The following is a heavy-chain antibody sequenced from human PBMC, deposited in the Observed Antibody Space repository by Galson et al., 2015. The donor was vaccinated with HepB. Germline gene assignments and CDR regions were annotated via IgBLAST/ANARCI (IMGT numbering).Heavy chain of an antibody. CDR1: GFTFSSYA. V-gene: IGHV3-23*01. CDR2: ISGSGGST. D-gene: IGHD6-19*01. CDR3: AKGGGSGRFNWFDP. J-gene: IGHJ5*02. Sequence: SLRLSCAAPGFTFSSYAMSWVRQAPGKGLEWVSAISGSGGSTYYADSVKGRFTISRDNSKNTLYLQMNSLRAEDTAVYYCAKGGGSGRFNWFDPWGQGTLVTVSS.